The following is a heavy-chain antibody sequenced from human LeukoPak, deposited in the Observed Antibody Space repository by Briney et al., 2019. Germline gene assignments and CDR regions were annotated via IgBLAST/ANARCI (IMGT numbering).Heavy chain of an antibody. J-gene: IGHJ5*02. CDR2: IYYSGSI. Sequence: SETLSLTCTVSGGSISSYYWSWIRQPPGKGLEWIGYIYYSGSINYNPSLKSRVTISVDTSKNQFSLKLSSVTAADTAVYYCARDHYSSGWYPKYNWFDPWGQGTLVTVSS. V-gene: IGHV4-59*01. D-gene: IGHD6-19*01. CDR3: ARDHYSSGWYPKYNWFDP. CDR1: GGSISSYY.